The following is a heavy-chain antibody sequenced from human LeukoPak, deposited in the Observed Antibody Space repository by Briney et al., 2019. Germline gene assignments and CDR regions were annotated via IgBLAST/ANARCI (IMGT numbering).Heavy chain of an antibody. V-gene: IGHV4-59*01. J-gene: IGHJ6*04. D-gene: IGHD3-3*01. CDR1: GGSISSYY. CDR3: ARLDSRVTIFGVVPPDV. Sequence: SETLSLTCTVSGGSISSYYWSWIRQPPGKGLEWIGYIYYSGSTNYNPSLKSRVTISVDTSKNQFSLKLSSVTAADTAVYYCARLDSRVTIFGVVPPDVWGKGTTVTVSS. CDR2: IYYSGST.